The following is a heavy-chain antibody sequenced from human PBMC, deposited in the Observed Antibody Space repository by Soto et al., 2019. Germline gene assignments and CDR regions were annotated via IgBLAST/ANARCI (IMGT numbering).Heavy chain of an antibody. CDR3: ATTHTRPNWFDP. Sequence: GGSLRLSCAASGFTFSIYAMSWFRPAPGKGLECVSAISGSGGSTYYADSVKGRFTISRDNSKNTLYLQMNSLRAEDTAVYYCATTHTRPNWFDPWGQGTLVTVSS. J-gene: IGHJ5*02. CDR2: ISGSGGST. CDR1: GFTFSIYA. V-gene: IGHV3-23*01. D-gene: IGHD1-1*01.